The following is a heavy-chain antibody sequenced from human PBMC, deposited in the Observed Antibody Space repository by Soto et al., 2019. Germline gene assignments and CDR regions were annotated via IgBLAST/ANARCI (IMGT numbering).Heavy chain of an antibody. J-gene: IGHJ3*02. CDR2: ISYDGSNK. CDR1: GFTFSSYG. CDR3: AKDLPWQITYAFDI. D-gene: IGHD3-10*01. Sequence: GGSLRLSCAASGFTFSSYGMHWVRQAPGKGLEWVAVISYDGSNKYYADSVKGRFTISRDNSKNTLYLQMNSLRAEDTAVYYCAKDLPWQITYAFDIWGQGTMVTVS. V-gene: IGHV3-30*18.